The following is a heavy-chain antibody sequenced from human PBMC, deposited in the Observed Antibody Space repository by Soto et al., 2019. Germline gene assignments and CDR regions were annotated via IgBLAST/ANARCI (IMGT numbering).Heavy chain of an antibody. J-gene: IGHJ6*02. CDR1: GYSFTSYW. V-gene: IGHV5-51*01. CDR3: ASTKGVTYKYDSSGSWAFDI. CDR2: IYPGDSDT. Sequence: PGEPLKISCKGSGYSFTSYWIGWVRQMPGKGLEWMGIIYPGDSDTRYGPSFQGQVTISADRSIRTAYLQWSSLKASDTAMYYCASTKGVTYKYDSSGSWAFDIGGQGPTVTVSS. D-gene: IGHD3-22*01.